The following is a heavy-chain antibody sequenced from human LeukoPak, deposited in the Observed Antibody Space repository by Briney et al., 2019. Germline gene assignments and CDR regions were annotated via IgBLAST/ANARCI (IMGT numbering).Heavy chain of an antibody. CDR2: ISWDGGST. V-gene: IGHV3-43*01. Sequence: PGGSLRLTCAASGFTFDDYTMHWVRQAPGKGLEWVSLISWDGGSTYYADSVKGRFTISRDNSKNSLYLQMNSLRAEDTAVYYCARDLGYYGSGIRSFDYWGQGTLVTVSS. J-gene: IGHJ4*02. CDR3: ARDLGYYGSGIRSFDY. CDR1: GFTFDDYT. D-gene: IGHD3-10*01.